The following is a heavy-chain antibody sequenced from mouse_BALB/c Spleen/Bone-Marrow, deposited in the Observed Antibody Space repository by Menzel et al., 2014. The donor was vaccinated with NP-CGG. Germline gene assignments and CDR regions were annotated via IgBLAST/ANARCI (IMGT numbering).Heavy chain of an antibody. V-gene: IGHV14-3*02. J-gene: IGHJ4*01. D-gene: IGHD2-2*01. CDR2: IDPANGNT. Sequence: VQLQQSGAELVKPGASVKLSCTASGFNIKDTYMHWVKQRPEQGLEWIGRIDPANGNTKYDPKFPGQATITADTSSNAANLQLSSLTAEDTAVYYCARWLHPYGLDYWGQGTSVTVSS. CDR3: ARWLHPYGLDY. CDR1: GFNIKDTY.